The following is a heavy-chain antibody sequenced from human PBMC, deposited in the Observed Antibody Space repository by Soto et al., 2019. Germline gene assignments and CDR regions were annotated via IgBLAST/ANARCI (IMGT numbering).Heavy chain of an antibody. CDR2: INPNSGDT. J-gene: IGHJ6*02. CDR3: ARDARGTRGFDEMDI. Sequence: ASVKVSCKASGYTLTGYHIHWVRQAPGRGLEWMGWINPNSGDTEYAQNFQGRVTMTRDTSFNLVYMEMSGLMSDDTAVYYCARDARGTRGFDEMDIWGQGTTVTVS. V-gene: IGHV1-2*02. D-gene: IGHD3-9*01. CDR1: GYTLTGYH.